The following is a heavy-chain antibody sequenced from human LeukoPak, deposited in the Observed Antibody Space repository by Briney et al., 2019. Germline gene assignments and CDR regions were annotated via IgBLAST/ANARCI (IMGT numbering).Heavy chain of an antibody. J-gene: IGHJ3*02. CDR1: GFIFSSYA. CDR3: AREGPTTAVGSGAPDI. Sequence: GGSLRLSCEGSGFIFSSYAMTWVRQAPGKGLQWVSSISGSGESTYYADSMKGRFTISRDNSKNTLYLQMNSLRAEDTAVYYCAREGPTTAVGSGAPDIWGLGTMVTVSS. V-gene: IGHV3-23*01. CDR2: ISGSGEST. D-gene: IGHD6-13*01.